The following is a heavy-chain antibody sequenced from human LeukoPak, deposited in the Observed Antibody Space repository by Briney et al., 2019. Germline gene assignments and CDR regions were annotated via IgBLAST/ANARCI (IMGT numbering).Heavy chain of an antibody. J-gene: IGHJ4*02. Sequence: GRSLRLSCAASGFTFSTYAINWVRQAPGKGLEWVAVISDDGRHNYYADSVKGRFTISRDNSKSTLYLRMNSLRDDDSAAYFCARVYLERLTAGYFDHWGQGTQVTVSP. V-gene: IGHV3-30*04. CDR3: ARVYLERLTAGYFDH. CDR1: GFTFSTYA. D-gene: IGHD2-8*01. CDR2: ISDDGRHN.